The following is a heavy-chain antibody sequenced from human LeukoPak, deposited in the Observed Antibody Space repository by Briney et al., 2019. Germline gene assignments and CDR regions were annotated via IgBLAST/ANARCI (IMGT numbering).Heavy chain of an antibody. J-gene: IGHJ4*02. CDR3: ARDVKYYYDSSGLPLDY. Sequence: ASVKVSCKASGYTFTSYAMNWVRQAPGQGLEWMGWINTNTGNPTYAKGLTGRFVFSLDTSVSTAYLQISSLKAEDTAVYYCARDVKYYYDSSGLPLDYWGQGTLVTVSS. V-gene: IGHV7-4-1*02. CDR1: GYTFTSYA. D-gene: IGHD3-22*01. CDR2: INTNTGNP.